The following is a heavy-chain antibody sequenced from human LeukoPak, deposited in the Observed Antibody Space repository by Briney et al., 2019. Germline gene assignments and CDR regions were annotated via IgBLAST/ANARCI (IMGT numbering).Heavy chain of an antibody. D-gene: IGHD1-1*01. J-gene: IGHJ5*02. Sequence: SETLSLTCTVSGGSMSNNYWSWVRQPAGKGLEWIGRIQPSGSTNDNPSLKSRVTISVDTSKNQFSLKLSSVTAADTAVYYCARGGYNWNDWFDPWGQGTLVTVSS. V-gene: IGHV4-4*07. CDR1: GGSMSNNY. CDR3: ARGGYNWNDWFDP. CDR2: IQPSGST.